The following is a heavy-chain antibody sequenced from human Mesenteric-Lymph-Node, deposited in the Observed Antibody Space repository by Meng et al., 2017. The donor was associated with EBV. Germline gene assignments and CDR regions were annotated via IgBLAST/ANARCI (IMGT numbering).Heavy chain of an antibody. V-gene: IGHV4-30-4*01. Sequence: QAQLQESVPGLVKPSQTVSRTCAVSGGSMAGGSYWSWVRQPPGKGLEWIAFIHYSGDTYYNPSLKSRLTISVDTSKDQFSLRLRSVTAADTAVYYCARRSGSYYGYFDYWGQGTLVTVSS. J-gene: IGHJ4*02. CDR1: GGSMAGGSY. CDR2: IHYSGDT. D-gene: IGHD1-26*01. CDR3: ARRSGSYYGYFDY.